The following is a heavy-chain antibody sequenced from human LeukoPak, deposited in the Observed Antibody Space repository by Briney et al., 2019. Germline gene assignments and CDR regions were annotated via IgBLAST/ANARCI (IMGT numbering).Heavy chain of an antibody. J-gene: IGHJ4*02. Sequence: GGSLRLSCAASGFTFSSYAMTWVRQAPGKGLEWVSAISTSGGDTLYADSVRGRLTISRDNSKNTLYLQMGSLRDEDTAIYYCTRGGNYGPLDSWGQGTLVTVSS. D-gene: IGHD1-7*01. CDR3: TRGGNYGPLDS. CDR1: GFTFSSYA. CDR2: ISTSGGDT. V-gene: IGHV3-23*01.